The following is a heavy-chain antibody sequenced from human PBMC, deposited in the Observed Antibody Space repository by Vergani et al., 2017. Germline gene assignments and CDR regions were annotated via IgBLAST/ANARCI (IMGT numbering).Heavy chain of an antibody. Sequence: EVQLVETGGGLIQPGGSLRLSCAASGFTVSRNYMSWVRQAPGKGLEWVSVIYSGGSTYYADSVKGRFTISRDNSKNTLYLQMNSLRAEDTAVYYCAKASGYDPLGMDVWGQGTTVTVSS. D-gene: IGHD5-12*01. CDR3: AKASGYDPLGMDV. V-gene: IGHV3-53*02. CDR2: IYSGGST. J-gene: IGHJ6*02. CDR1: GFTVSRNY.